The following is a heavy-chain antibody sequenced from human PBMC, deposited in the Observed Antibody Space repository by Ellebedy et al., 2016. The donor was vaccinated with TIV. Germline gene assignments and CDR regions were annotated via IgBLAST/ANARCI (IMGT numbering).Heavy chain of an antibody. J-gene: IGHJ5*02. Sequence: AASVKVSCKASGYTFTGYYMHWVRQAPGQGLEWMGWINPNSGGTNYAQKFQGRVTMTRDTSISTAYMELSRLRSDDTAVYYCARDPHPHVDAPDWLDPWGQGTLVTVSS. V-gene: IGHV1-2*02. CDR2: INPNSGGT. CDR1: GYTFTGYY. D-gene: IGHD5-24*01. CDR3: ARDPHPHVDAPDWLDP.